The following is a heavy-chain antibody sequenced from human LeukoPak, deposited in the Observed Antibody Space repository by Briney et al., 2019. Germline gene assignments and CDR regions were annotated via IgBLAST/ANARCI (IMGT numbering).Heavy chain of an antibody. CDR2: IYYSGST. CDR3: ASRVKYQLLKFSLYYYGMDV. D-gene: IGHD2-2*01. CDR1: GGSISSSSYY. Sequence: SETLSLTCTASGGSISSSSYYWGWIRQPPGKGLEWIGSIYYSGSTYYNPSLKSRVTISVDTSKNQFSLKLSSVTAADTAVYYCASRVKYQLLKFSLYYYGMDVWGQGTTVTVSS. J-gene: IGHJ6*02. V-gene: IGHV4-39*01.